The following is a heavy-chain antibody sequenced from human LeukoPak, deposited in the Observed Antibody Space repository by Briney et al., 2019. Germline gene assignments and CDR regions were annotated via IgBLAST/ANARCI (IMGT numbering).Heavy chain of an antibody. CDR3: ARGVVPAAIPFAAFDI. V-gene: IGHV3-30-3*01. D-gene: IGHD2-2*01. CDR2: ISYDGSNK. CDR1: GFTFSSYA. J-gene: IGHJ3*02. Sequence: GGSLRLSCAASGFTFSSYAMHWVRQAPGKGLEWVAVISYDGSNKYYADSVKGRFTISRDNSKNTLYLQMNSLRAEDTAVYYCARGVVPAAIPFAAFDIWGQGTMVTVSS.